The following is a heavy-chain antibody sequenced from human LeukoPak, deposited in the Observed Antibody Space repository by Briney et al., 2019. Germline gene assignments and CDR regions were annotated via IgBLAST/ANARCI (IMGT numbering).Heavy chain of an antibody. V-gene: IGHV3-9*01. J-gene: IGHJ4*02. CDR2: ISWNSGNI. Sequence: QAGGSLRLSCAASGFTFDDYAMHWARQAPGKGLEWVSGISWNSGNIGYADSVKGRFTISRDNAKNSLFLQMNSLRAEDTALYYCAKDYCSSTTCYYNYWGQGTLVTVS. CDR3: AKDYCSSTTCYYNY. D-gene: IGHD2-2*01. CDR1: GFTFDDYA.